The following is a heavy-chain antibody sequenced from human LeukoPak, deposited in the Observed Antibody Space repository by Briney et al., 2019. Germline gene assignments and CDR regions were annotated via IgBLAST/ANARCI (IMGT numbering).Heavy chain of an antibody. Sequence: SETLSLTCTVSGYSISSGYYWSWIRQPPGKGLEWIGEINHGGSTNYNPSLKSRVTISVDTSKNQFSLKLSSVTAADTAVYYCARVGGADYDFWGGYYTIGYNYFDYWGQGTLVTVSS. CDR2: INHGGST. V-gene: IGHV4-38-2*02. J-gene: IGHJ4*02. CDR3: ARVGGADYDFWGGYYTIGYNYFDY. D-gene: IGHD3-3*01. CDR1: GYSISSGYY.